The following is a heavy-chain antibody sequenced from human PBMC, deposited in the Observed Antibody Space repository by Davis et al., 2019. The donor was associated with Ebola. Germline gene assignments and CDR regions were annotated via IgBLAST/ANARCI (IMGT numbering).Heavy chain of an antibody. CDR1: GYTFTSYD. J-gene: IGHJ5*02. CDR3: ARRGEQLAPDP. V-gene: IGHV1-18*01. Sequence: ASVKVSCKASGYTFTSYDINWVRQATGQGLEWMGWINAAKGNTKYSQKLQGRVTMTTDTSTSTAYMELRSLRSDDTAVYYCARRGEQLAPDPWGQGTLVTVSS. D-gene: IGHD6-6*01. CDR2: INAAKGNT.